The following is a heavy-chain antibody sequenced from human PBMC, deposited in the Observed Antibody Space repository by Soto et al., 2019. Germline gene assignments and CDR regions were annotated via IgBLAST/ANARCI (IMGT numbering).Heavy chain of an antibody. D-gene: IGHD2-15*01. CDR3: AKDRNAGGWPSDSHYDY. CDR1: GGGNLRDYR. J-gene: IGHJ4*02. Sequence: SVKVSCKASGGGNLRDYRTTWVRRAPGQGLEWMGGIIPKLGTSNYAQNFQGTVTVTADESTNTVYMELRRLRADDTVVYYCAKDRNAGGWPSDSHYDYWGQGSLVTVCS. CDR2: IIPKLGTS. V-gene: IGHV1-69*13.